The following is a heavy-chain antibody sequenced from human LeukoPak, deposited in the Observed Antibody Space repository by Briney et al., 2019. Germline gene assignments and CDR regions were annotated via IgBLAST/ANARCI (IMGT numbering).Heavy chain of an antibody. J-gene: IGHJ6*03. D-gene: IGHD6-13*01. CDR2: ISWRNIDI. CDR1: GFTLSSYN. Sequence: GGSLRLSCVASGFTLSSYNMKWVRQAPGKRLEWVSSISWRNIDIEYADSVKGRFTISRDNDKKSLYLQMNSLRVEDTAVYYCARVYSSTWYSGYHHMDVWGKGTTVTVSS. V-gene: IGHV3-21*01. CDR3: ARVYSSTWYSGYHHMDV.